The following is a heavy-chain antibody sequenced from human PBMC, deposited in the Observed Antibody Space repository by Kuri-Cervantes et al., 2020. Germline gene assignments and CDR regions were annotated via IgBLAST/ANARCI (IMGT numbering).Heavy chain of an antibody. CDR2: ILVEGTR. J-gene: IGHJ2*01. CDR1: GFTVSRNY. D-gene: IGHD5-24*01. V-gene: IGHV3-66*02. Sequence: GESLKISCAASGFTVSRNYLSWVRQAPGKGLEWVSSILVEGTRNYAESVKGRFTISRDNSKNTVYLQMDNLRPEDTAIFYCTRGLAPDEGYFDVWGPGTLVTVSS. CDR3: TRGLAPDEGYFDV.